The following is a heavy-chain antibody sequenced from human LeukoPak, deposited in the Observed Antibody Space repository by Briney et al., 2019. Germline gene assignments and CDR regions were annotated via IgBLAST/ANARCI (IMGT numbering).Heavy chain of an antibody. Sequence: GGSLRLSCAASGFTFSSYWMHWVRQAPGKGLVWVSRINTDGIITTYADSVKGRFTISRDNAKNTLYLQINSLRADDTAVYYWARILMVTTPNHAFDIWGQGTMVTVSS. CDR3: ARILMVTTPNHAFDI. CDR1: GFTFSSYW. V-gene: IGHV3-74*01. D-gene: IGHD4-17*01. J-gene: IGHJ3*02. CDR2: INTDGIIT.